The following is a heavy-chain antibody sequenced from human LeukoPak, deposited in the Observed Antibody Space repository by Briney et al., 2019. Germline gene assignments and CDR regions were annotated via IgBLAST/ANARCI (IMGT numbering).Heavy chain of an antibody. CDR3: ARQSGDYGY. CDR2: INHGGRT. CDR1: GGSFSTYY. Sequence: SETLSLTCTVSGGSFSTYYWSWIRQPPGKGLEWIGEINHGGRTNYNSSLMSRVTISVDASKNQFSLKLNSLTAADTAVYFCARQSGDYGYWGQGTLVTVSS. V-gene: IGHV4-34*01. J-gene: IGHJ4*02. D-gene: IGHD4-17*01.